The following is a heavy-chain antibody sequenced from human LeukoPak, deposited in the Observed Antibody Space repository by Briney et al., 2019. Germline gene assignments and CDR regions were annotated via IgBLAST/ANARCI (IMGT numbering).Heavy chain of an antibody. J-gene: IGHJ3*02. V-gene: IGHV3-30*18. CDR2: ISYDGSNT. D-gene: IGHD2-15*01. CDR3: AKCTPRCDAFDI. Sequence: GGSLRLSCAASGFIFSSSAMHWVRQAPGKGLEWVAVISYDGSNTYYAVSVKGRFTISRDNSKNTLYLQMNSLRAEDTAVYYCAKCTPRCDAFDIWGQGTMVTVSS. CDR1: GFIFSSSA.